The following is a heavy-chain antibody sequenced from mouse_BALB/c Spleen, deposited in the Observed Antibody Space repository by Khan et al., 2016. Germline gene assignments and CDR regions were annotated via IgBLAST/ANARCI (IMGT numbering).Heavy chain of an antibody. Sequence: VQLQQSGAELVKPGASVKLSCTASGFNIKDTFMHLVKQRPEQGLEWIGRIDPANGNTRYDPKFQGKATITADTSSNTAYLQLSSLTSEDTAVYYCARRGPIYYYGSTYGYWGQGTTLTVSS. CDR3: ARRGPIYYYGSTYGY. CDR1: GFNIKDTF. J-gene: IGHJ2*01. CDR2: IDPANGNT. D-gene: IGHD1-1*01. V-gene: IGHV14-3*02.